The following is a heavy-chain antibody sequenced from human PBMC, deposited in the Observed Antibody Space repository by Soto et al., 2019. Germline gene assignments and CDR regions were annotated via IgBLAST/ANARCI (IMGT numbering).Heavy chain of an antibody. D-gene: IGHD6-6*01. CDR2: IYYSVST. CDR1: GGSMSSGGYY. V-gene: IGHV4-31*03. J-gene: IGHJ6*02. CDR3: ARGDDVHRGMYV. Sequence: TLSLTFTVSGGSMSSGGYYWSWIRQHPGKGLEWIGYIYYSVSTYYNRSLKSRVTISVDASKNQFSLKLSSVTAADTALYYCARGDDVHRGMYVWAQGTTVTVS.